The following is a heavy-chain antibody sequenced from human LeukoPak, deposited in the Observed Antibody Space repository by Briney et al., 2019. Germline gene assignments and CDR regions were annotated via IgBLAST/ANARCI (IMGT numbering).Heavy chain of an antibody. CDR3: AGWAVAGTMGNFDY. V-gene: IGHV3-48*01. J-gene: IGHJ4*02. D-gene: IGHD6-19*01. Sequence: GGSLRLSCAASGSTFSSYSMNWVRQAPGKGLEWVSYISSSSSTIYYADSVKGRFTISRDNAKNSLYLQMNSLRAEDTAVYYCAGWAVAGTMGNFDYWGQGTLVTVSS. CDR2: ISSSSSTI. CDR1: GSTFSSYS.